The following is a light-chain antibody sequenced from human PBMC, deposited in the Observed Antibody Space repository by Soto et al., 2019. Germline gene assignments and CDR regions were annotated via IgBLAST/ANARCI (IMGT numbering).Light chain of an antibody. J-gene: IGKJ4*01. Sequence: EILRTKSEVSLSESPGDRVTPSGRTSQSVGRNLAWYHQQPGQAPRLLIYDASSRATGVPARFSGSGSGTEFTLTISRLQSEDFAVYYCQQYNSGPPLTFGRGTKVDI. CDR3: QQYNSGPPLT. CDR1: QSVGRN. V-gene: IGKV3-15*01. CDR2: DAS.